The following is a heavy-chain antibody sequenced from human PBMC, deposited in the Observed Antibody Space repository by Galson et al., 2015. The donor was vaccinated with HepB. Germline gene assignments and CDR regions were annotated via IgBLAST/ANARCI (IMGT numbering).Heavy chain of an antibody. CDR1: GFTFSSYA. D-gene: IGHD5-18*01. V-gene: IGHV3-30*04. CDR3: ARAGPTAMAYYYYYGMDV. CDR2: ISYDGSNK. Sequence: SLRLSCAASGFTFSSYAMHWVRQAPGKGLEWVAVISYDGSNKYYADSVKGRFTISRDNSKNTLYLQMNSLRAEDTAVYYCARAGPTAMAYYYYYGMDVWGQGTTVTVSS. J-gene: IGHJ6*02.